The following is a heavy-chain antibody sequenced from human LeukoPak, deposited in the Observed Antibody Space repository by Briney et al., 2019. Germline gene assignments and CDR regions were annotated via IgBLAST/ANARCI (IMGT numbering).Heavy chain of an antibody. D-gene: IGHD3-3*01. V-gene: IGHV4-39*07. CDR3: ARDGYDFWRGLTMDV. J-gene: IGHJ6*03. CDR2: IYYSGST. CDR1: GGSISSSSYY. Sequence: SETLSLTCTVSGGSISSSSYYWGWIRQPPGKGLEWIGSIYYSGSTYYNPSLKSQVTISVDTSKNQFSLKLSSVTAADTAVYDCARDGYDFWRGLTMDVWGKGTTVTVSS.